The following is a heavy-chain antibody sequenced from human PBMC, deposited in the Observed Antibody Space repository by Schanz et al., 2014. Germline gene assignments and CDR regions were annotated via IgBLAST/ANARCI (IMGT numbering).Heavy chain of an antibody. CDR3: ARGREVVAKIFDV. D-gene: IGHD3-22*01. V-gene: IGHV3-21*02. CDR1: GFGFDDYA. CDR2: ISSSSSYI. Sequence: VQLVESGGGVVRPGGSLRLSCAASGFGFDDYAMSWVRQAPGKGLEWVSSISSSSSYISYADSVKGRFTISRDNAKNSLYLQMNSLRAEDTGVYYCARGREVVAKIFDVWGQGTMVTVSS. J-gene: IGHJ3*01.